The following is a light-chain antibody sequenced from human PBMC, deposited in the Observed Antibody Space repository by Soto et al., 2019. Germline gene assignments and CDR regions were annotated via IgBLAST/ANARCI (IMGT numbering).Light chain of an antibody. Sequence: QSALTQPRSVSGSPGQSVTISCTGTSSDVGGYKYVSWYQQYPGKAPKLMIYDVSERPSGVPDRFSGSKSGNTASLTISGLQAEDEADYYCCSSAGISLVVFGGGTKLTVL. J-gene: IGLJ2*01. CDR1: SSDVGGYKY. CDR2: DVS. CDR3: CSSAGISLVV. V-gene: IGLV2-11*01.